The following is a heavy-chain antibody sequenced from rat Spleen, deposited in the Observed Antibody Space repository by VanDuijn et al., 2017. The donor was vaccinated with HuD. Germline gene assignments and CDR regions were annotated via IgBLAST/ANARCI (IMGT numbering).Heavy chain of an antibody. J-gene: IGHJ4*01. V-gene: IGHV5S23*01. D-gene: IGHD4-3*01. Sequence: EVQLVESGGGLVQPGRSLKLSCAASGFTFSNYYMAWVRQAPTKGLEWVASITNSGGSTYYRDSVKGRFTISRDNAKGTLYLQVNSLRSEDTATYYCARPDSAIYVMDAWGQGASVTVSS. CDR1: GFTFSNYY. CDR3: ARPDSAIYVMDA. CDR2: ITNSGGST.